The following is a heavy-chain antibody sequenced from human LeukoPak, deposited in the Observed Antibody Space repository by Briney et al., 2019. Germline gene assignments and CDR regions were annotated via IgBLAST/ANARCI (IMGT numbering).Heavy chain of an antibody. J-gene: IGHJ4*02. D-gene: IGHD6-19*01. CDR3: ARMEQWLVRPLDY. V-gene: IGHV3-30-3*01. CDR1: GFTFSSYA. Sequence: GGSLRLSCAASGFTFSSYAMHWVRQAPGKGLEWVAVISCDGSNKYYADSVKGRFTISRDNSKNTLYLQMNSLRAEDTAVYYCARMEQWLVRPLDYWGQGTLVTVSP. CDR2: ISCDGSNK.